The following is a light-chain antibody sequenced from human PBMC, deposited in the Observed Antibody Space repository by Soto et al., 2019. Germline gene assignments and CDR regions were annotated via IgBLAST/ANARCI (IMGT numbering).Light chain of an antibody. CDR2: GNS. J-gene: IGLJ1*01. CDR1: SSNIGAGYD. Sequence: QSVLTQPPSVSGAPGQRVTISCTGSSSNIGAGYDVHWYQQLPGTAPKLLIYGNSNRPSGVPDRFSGSKSGTSASLAITGLQSEDEADYYCQAWDSSLSGFVFGTGTKVTVL. V-gene: IGLV1-40*01. CDR3: QAWDSSLSGFV.